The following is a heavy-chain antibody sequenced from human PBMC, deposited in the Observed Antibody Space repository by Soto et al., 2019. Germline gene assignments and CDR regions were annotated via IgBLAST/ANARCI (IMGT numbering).Heavy chain of an antibody. D-gene: IGHD6-19*01. V-gene: IGHV1-24*01. CDR3: ATVRIAVAGPADYFDY. CDR2: FDPEDGET. Sequence: ASVKVSCKVSGYTLTELSMHWVRQAPGKGLEWMGGFDPEDGETIYAQKFQGRVTMTEDTSTDTAYMELSSLRSEDTAVYYCATVRIAVAGPADYFDYWGQGTLVTVSS. CDR1: GYTLTELS. J-gene: IGHJ4*02.